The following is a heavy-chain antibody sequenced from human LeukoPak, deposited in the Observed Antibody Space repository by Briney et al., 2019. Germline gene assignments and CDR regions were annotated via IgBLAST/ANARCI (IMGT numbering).Heavy chain of an antibody. CDR2: IYSGGST. D-gene: IGHD4-17*01. J-gene: IGHJ3*02. CDR1: GFTVSSNY. V-gene: IGHV3-53*01. Sequence: GGSLRLSCAASGFTVSSNYMSWVRQAPGKGLEWVSVIYSGGSTYYADSVKGRFTISRDNSKNTLYLQMNSLRAEDTAVYYCARDRVWGTTVTRGAFDIWGQGTMVTVSS. CDR3: ARDRVWGTTVTRGAFDI.